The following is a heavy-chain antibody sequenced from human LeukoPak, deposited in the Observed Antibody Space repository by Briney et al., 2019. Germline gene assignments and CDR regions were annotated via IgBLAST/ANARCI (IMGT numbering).Heavy chain of an antibody. V-gene: IGHV4-61*02. CDR1: GGPISSGSYY. Sequence: SQTLSLTCTVSGGPISSGSYYWSWIRQPAGKGLEWIGRIYTSGSTNYNPSLKSRVTISLDTSKNQLSLKLSSVTAADTAVYYCARGPGSGWFGWFDPWGQGTLVTVSS. D-gene: IGHD6-19*01. J-gene: IGHJ5*02. CDR3: ARGPGSGWFGWFDP. CDR2: IYTSGST.